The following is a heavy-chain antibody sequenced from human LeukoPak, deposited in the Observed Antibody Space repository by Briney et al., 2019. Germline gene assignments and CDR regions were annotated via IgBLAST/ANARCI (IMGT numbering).Heavy chain of an antibody. CDR2: ISGSGGST. CDR1: GFTFSSYA. J-gene: IGHJ5*02. CDR3: AKGARVAAAGSAWWKNWFDP. D-gene: IGHD6-13*01. V-gene: IGHV3-23*01. Sequence: GGSLRLSCAASGFTFSSYAMSWVRQAPGKGLEWVSAISGSGGSTYYADSVKGRFTISRDNSKNTLYLQMNSLRAEDTAVYYCAKGARVAAAGSAWWKNWFDPWGQGTLVTVSS.